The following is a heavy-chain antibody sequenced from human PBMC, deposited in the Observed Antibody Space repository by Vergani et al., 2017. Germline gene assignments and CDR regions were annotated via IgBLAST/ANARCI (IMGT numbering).Heavy chain of an antibody. CDR2: TYYRSKWYN. Sequence: QVQLQQSGPGLVKPSQTLSLTCAISGDSVSSNSAAWNWIRQSPSRGLEWLGRTYYRSKWYNDYAVSVKSRIPINPDTSKTQFSLQLNSVTPEDTAVYYCARVGRYYDFWSGYGPDGMDVWGQGTTVTVSS. CDR3: ARVGRYYDFWSGYGPDGMDV. V-gene: IGHV6-1*01. J-gene: IGHJ6*02. D-gene: IGHD3-3*01. CDR1: GDSVSSNSAA.